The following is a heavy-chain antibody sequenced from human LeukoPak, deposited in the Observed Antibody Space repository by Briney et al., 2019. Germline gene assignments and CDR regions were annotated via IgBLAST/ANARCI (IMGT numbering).Heavy chain of an antibody. J-gene: IGHJ4*02. D-gene: IGHD3-3*01. CDR2: IYHSGST. V-gene: IGHV4-30-2*01. Sequence: TPSETLSLTCTVSGGSISSGGYYWSWIRQPPGKGLEWIGYIYHSGSTYYNPSLKSRVTISVDRSKNQFSLKLSSVTAADTAVYYCARAIFGVVIPPRPFDYWGQGTLVTVSS. CDR1: GGSISSGGYY. CDR3: ARAIFGVVIPPRPFDY.